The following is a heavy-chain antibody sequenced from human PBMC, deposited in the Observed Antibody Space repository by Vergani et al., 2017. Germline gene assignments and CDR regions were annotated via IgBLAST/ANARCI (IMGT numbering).Heavy chain of an antibody. CDR1: GYTFTGYY. Sequence: QVQLVQSGAEVKKPGASVKVSCKASGYTFTGYYMHWVRQAPGQGLEWMGWINPNSGGTNYAQKFQGRVTMTRDTSISTAYMELSRLRSDDTAVYYCARVTRIAXLPGPSYYYYYMDVWGKGTTVTVSS. J-gene: IGHJ6*03. V-gene: IGHV1-2*02. CDR2: INPNSGGT. D-gene: IGHD6-6*01. CDR3: ARVTRIAXLPGPSYYYYYMDV.